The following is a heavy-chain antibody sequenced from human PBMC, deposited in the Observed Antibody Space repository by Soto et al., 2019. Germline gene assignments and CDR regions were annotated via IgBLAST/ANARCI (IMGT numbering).Heavy chain of an antibody. CDR2: IYYTGTT. Sequence: PSETLSLTCTGSGGSIRNGYYYWSWIRQLPGKGLEWIGNIYYTGTTSYNPSLKSRVTISIDTSKNQFSLKLRSVVAADTAIYYCAKNETTRPWFDPWGQGTLVTVSS. V-gene: IGHV4-31*03. CDR3: AKNETTRPWFDP. D-gene: IGHD1-1*01. J-gene: IGHJ5*02. CDR1: GGSIRNGYYY.